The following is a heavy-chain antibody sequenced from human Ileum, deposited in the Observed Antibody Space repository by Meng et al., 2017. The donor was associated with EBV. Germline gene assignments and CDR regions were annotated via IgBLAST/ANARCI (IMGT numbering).Heavy chain of an antibody. J-gene: IGHJ4*02. D-gene: IGHD3-22*01. CDR3: ARNVPGTSAYYD. Sequence: QVQLQESGPGLLKPSDTLSLTCAVSGYSISSTNWWGWIRQPPGKGLEWIGYIYYSGSTSYNPSLKSRVTMSVDTSKNQFSLNLNSVTAVDTAVYYRARNVPGTSAYYDWGQGTLVTVSS. V-gene: IGHV4-28*01. CDR2: IYYSGST. CDR1: GYSISSTNW.